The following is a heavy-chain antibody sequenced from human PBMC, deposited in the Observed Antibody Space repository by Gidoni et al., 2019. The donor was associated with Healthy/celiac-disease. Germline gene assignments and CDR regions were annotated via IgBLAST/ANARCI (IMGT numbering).Heavy chain of an antibody. Sequence: QVQLVQSGAEVKKPGASVKVSCKASGSPFTSYGISWVRQAPGQGLEWMGWISAYNGNTNYAQKLQGRVTMTTDTSTSTAYMELRSLRSDDTAVYYCARDRFLRGDVWSGSPNYWGQGTLVTVSS. D-gene: IGHD3-3*01. CDR1: GSPFTSYG. CDR3: ARDRFLRGDVWSGSPNY. J-gene: IGHJ4*02. CDR2: ISAYNGNT. V-gene: IGHV1-18*01.